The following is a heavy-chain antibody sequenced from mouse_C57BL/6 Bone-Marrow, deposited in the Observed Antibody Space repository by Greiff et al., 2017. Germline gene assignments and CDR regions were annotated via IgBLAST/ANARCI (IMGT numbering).Heavy chain of an antibody. CDR2: IDPENGDT. Sequence: EVKLVESGAELVRPGASVKMSCTASGFNIKDDSMHWVKQRHEQGLEWIGWIDPENGDTEYASKFEGKATITADTSSNTAYLQLSSLTFEDTAVYNCATIYDGLAYWGQGTLVTV. J-gene: IGHJ3*01. CDR3: ATIYDGLAY. CDR1: GFNIKDDS. D-gene: IGHD2-3*01. V-gene: IGHV14-4*01.